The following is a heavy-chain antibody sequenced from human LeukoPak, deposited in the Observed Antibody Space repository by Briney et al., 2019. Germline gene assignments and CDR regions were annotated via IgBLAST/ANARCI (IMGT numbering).Heavy chain of an antibody. V-gene: IGHV3-23*01. Sequence: GGSLRLSCAASGFTVSSNYMTWVRQAPGKGLEWVSAISGGGGSTYYADSVKGRFTISRDNSKNTLYLQMNSLRAEDTAVYYCARGGNVSSFDYWGQGTLVTVSS. CDR3: ARGGNVSSFDY. D-gene: IGHD1-26*01. J-gene: IGHJ4*02. CDR2: ISGGGGST. CDR1: GFTVSSNY.